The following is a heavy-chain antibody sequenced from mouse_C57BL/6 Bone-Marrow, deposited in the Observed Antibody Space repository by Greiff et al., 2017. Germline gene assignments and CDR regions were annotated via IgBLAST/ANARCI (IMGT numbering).Heavy chain of an antibody. Sequence: QVQLQQPGAELVMPGASVKLSCKASGYTFTSYWMHWVKQRPGQGLEWIGEIDPSDSYTNYNQKFKGKSTLTVDKSSSTAYMQLSSLTSEDSAVYYCARSGVYDVRDYAMDYWGQGTSVTVSS. CDR1: GYTFTSYW. V-gene: IGHV1-69*01. CDR3: ARSGVYDVRDYAMDY. D-gene: IGHD2-14*01. J-gene: IGHJ4*01. CDR2: IDPSDSYT.